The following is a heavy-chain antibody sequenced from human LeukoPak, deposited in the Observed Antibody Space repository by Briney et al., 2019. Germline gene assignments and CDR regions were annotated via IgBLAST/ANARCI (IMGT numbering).Heavy chain of an antibody. Sequence: GESLKISCKGSGYRFTSYWIAWVREMPGKGLEWMGIIYPGDSDTRYSPSFQGQVTISAGKSLSTAYLQRSSLKASDTAMYYCARQSPLWYFDLWGRGTLVTVSS. CDR2: IYPGDSDT. CDR3: ARQSPLWYFDL. J-gene: IGHJ2*01. CDR1: GYRFTSYW. V-gene: IGHV5-51*01.